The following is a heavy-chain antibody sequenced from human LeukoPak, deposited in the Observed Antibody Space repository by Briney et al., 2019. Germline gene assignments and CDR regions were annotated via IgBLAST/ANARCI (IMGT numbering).Heavy chain of an antibody. CDR1: GYTFTSYY. D-gene: IGHD5-24*01. CDR3: ARDPHGMYYFDY. J-gene: IGHJ4*02. CDR2: INPSGGGT. Sequence: GASVKVSCKASGYTFTSYYMHWVRQAPGQGLEWMGIINPSGGGTSYAQKFQGRVTMTRDTSTSTVYMELSSLRSEDTAVYYCARDPHGMYYFDYWGQGTLVTVSS. V-gene: IGHV1-46*01.